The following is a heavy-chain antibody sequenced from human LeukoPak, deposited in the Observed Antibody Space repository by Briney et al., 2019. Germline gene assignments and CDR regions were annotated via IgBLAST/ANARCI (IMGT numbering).Heavy chain of an antibody. J-gene: IGHJ4*02. CDR3: TRGRQLWEY. Sequence: GGSLRLSCAASGFTFATYALSWVRQAPGKGLEWVSSISGSSAVIDYADSVKGRFIISRDNSENTTYLQMNSLRAEDTAVYYCTRGRQLWEYWGQGTLVTVSS. V-gene: IGHV3-23*01. CDR2: ISGSSAVI. D-gene: IGHD1-26*01. CDR1: GFTFATYA.